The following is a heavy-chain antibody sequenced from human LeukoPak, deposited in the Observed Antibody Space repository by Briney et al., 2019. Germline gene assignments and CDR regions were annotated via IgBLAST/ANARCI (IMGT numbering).Heavy chain of an antibody. V-gene: IGHV4-39*07. J-gene: IGHJ6*02. CDR3: ATKLDSGVYYYYGMDV. CDR1: GGSISSSSYY. CDR2: IYYSGTT. D-gene: IGHD1-26*01. Sequence: SETLSLTCTVSGGSISSSSYYWGWIRQPPGKGLEWIGSIYYSGTTYYNPSLKSRVTISVDTSKNQFSLKLSSVTAADTAVYYCATKLDSGVYYYYGMDVWGQGTTVTVSS.